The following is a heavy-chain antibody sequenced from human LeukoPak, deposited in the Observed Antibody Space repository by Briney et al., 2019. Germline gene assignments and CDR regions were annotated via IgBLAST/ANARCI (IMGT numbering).Heavy chain of an antibody. D-gene: IGHD2-2*01. CDR2: IYTSGST. CDR1: GGSISSSSYY. CDR3: AGTDLGYCSSTSCQDLDY. V-gene: IGHV4-61*05. J-gene: IGHJ4*02. Sequence: SETLSLTCTVSGGSISSSSYYWGWVRQPPGKGLEWIGRIYTSGSTTYNPSLKSRVTVSVDKSKNQFSLNLSSVTAADTAVYYCAGTDLGYCSSTSCQDLDYWGQGTLVTVSS.